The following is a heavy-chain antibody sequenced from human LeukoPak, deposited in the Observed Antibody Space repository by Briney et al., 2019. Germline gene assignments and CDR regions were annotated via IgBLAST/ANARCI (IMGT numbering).Heavy chain of an antibody. CDR2: IYHSGST. CDR1: GYSISSGYY. CDR3: ARDIVVVVAASYFDY. Sequence: SGTLSLTCAVSGYSISSGYYWGWIRKPPGKGLEWIGSIYHSGSTYYNPSLKSRVTISVDTSKNQFSLKLSSVTAADTAVSYCARDIVVVVAASYFDYWGQGTLVTVSS. V-gene: IGHV4-38-2*02. D-gene: IGHD2-15*01. J-gene: IGHJ4*02.